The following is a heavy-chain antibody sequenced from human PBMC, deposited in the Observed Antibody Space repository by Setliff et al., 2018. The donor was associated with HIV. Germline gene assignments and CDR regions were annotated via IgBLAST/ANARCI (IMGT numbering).Heavy chain of an antibody. CDR2: INLVTGKT. J-gene: IGHJ4*02. D-gene: IGHD3-16*01. CDR3: ANGGSGGQFDH. Sequence: ASVKVSCKASGYTFTSYDINWVRQATGQGLEWMGWINLVTGKTAYLQKFRGRVIITRDTSATTAFMEMSSLRSEDTAVYFCANGGSGGQFDHWGQGTLVTVSS. V-gene: IGHV1-8*03. CDR1: GYTFTSYD.